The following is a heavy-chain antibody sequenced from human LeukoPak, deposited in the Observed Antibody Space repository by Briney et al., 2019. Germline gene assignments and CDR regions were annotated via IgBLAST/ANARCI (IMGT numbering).Heavy chain of an antibody. Sequence: PSETLSLTCAVYGGSFSGYYWSWIRQPPGKGLEWIGETNHSGSTNYNPSLKSRVTISVDTSKNQFSLKLSSVTAADTAVYYCARGTGWYDYWGQGTLVTVSS. J-gene: IGHJ4*02. D-gene: IGHD6-19*01. CDR1: GGSFSGYY. CDR2: TNHSGST. V-gene: IGHV4-34*01. CDR3: ARGTGWYDY.